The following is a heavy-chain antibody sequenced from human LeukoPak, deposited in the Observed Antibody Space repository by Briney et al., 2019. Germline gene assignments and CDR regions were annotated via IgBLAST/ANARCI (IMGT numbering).Heavy chain of an antibody. D-gene: IGHD1-26*01. CDR2: IYHSGTT. Sequence: SETLSLTCTVSAYSISNGFLWGWIRQPPGKGLEWIGSIYHSGTTYYNPSLKSRVTVSVDTSKNQFSLKLSAVTAADTAVYYCTRLSHVAGAPKVSWFDPWGQGTLVTVSS. CDR1: AYSISNGFL. CDR3: TRLSHVAGAPKVSWFDP. J-gene: IGHJ5*02. V-gene: IGHV4-38-2*02.